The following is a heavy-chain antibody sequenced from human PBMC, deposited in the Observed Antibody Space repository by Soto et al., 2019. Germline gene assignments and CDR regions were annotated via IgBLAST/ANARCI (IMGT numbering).Heavy chain of an antibody. CDR3: ARSLVYYYYMDV. CDR1: GDSVSSNSAA. CDR2: TYYRSRWYN. J-gene: IGHJ6*03. V-gene: IGHV6-1*01. Sequence: PSQTLSLTCAISGDSVSSNSAAWNWIRLSPSRGLEWLARTYYRSRWYNDYAVSVRSRITVNPDTSKNQFSLQLTSVTPEDTAVYYCARSLVYYYYMDVWGKGTTVTVSS.